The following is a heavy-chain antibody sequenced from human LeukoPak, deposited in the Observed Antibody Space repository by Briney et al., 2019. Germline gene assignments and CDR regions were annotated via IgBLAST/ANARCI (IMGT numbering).Heavy chain of an antibody. D-gene: IGHD3-9*01. CDR1: GFTFCDYA. J-gene: IGHJ4*02. V-gene: IGHV3-49*03. Sequence: GGSLRLSCTASGFTFCDYAMSWFRQAPGKGLEWVGFIRSKAYGGTTEYAASVKGRFTISRDDSKSIAYLQMNSLKTEDTAVYYCARENYLTGYFYYFDYWGQGTLVTVSS. CDR2: IRSKAYGGTT. CDR3: ARENYLTGYFYYFDY.